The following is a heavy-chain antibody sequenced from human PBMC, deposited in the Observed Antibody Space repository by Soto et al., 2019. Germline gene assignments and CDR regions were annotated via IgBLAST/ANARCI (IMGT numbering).Heavy chain of an antibody. CDR3: ARVGRDYGSGSYPAGDWYFDL. CDR2: ISAYNGNT. D-gene: IGHD3-10*01. J-gene: IGHJ2*01. CDR1: GYTFTSYG. V-gene: IGHV1-18*01. Sequence: QVQLVQSGAEVKKPGASVKVSCKASGYTFTSYGISWVRQAPGQGLEWMGWISAYNGNTNYAQKLQGRVTMTTDTSTRTAYMELRSLRSDDTAVYYCARVGRDYGSGSYPAGDWYFDLWGRGTLVTVSS.